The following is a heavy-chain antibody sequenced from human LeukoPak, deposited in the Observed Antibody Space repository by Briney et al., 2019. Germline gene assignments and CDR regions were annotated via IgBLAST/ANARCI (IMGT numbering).Heavy chain of an antibody. CDR3: AKWRGDSDNWPTPDY. CDR2: IRYDGSNK. D-gene: IGHD1-1*01. J-gene: IGHJ4*02. CDR1: GFTFSSYG. V-gene: IGHV3-30*02. Sequence: GGSLRLSCAASGFTFSSYGMHWVRQAPGKGLEWVAFIRYDGSNKYYADSVKGRFTISRDNSKNTLYLQMSSLRAEDTAVYYCAKWRGDSDNWPTPDYWGQGTLVTVSS.